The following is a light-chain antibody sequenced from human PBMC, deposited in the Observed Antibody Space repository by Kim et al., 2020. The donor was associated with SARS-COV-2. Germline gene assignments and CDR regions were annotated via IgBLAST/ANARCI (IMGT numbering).Light chain of an antibody. CDR3: CSYAHSYVV. Sequence: QSALTQPPSVSGSPGQSVTISCTGTSSDVGGYNSVSWYQHHPGKAPKLMIYDVTKRPSGVPYRFSGSKSDNTASLTISGLQAEDEADYYCCSYAHSYVVFGGGTKVTVL. V-gene: IGLV2-11*01. J-gene: IGLJ2*01. CDR2: DVT. CDR1: SSDVGGYNS.